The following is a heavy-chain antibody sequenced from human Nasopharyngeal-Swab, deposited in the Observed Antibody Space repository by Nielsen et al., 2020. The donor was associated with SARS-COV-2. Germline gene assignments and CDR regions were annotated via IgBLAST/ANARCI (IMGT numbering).Heavy chain of an antibody. CDR2: ISSSSSYI. D-gene: IGHD6-13*01. Sequence: WIRQPPGKGLEWVSSISSSSSYIYYADSVKGRFTISRDNATNSLYLQMNSLRAEDTAVYYCARDPYSSNAFDIWGQGTMVTVSS. J-gene: IGHJ3*02. V-gene: IGHV3-21*01. CDR3: ARDPYSSNAFDI.